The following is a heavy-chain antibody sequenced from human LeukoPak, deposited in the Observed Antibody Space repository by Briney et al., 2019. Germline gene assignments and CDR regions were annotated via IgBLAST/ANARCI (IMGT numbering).Heavy chain of an antibody. CDR2: IIPILGIA. CDR3: ASRPAWLLGFDAFDI. Sequence: GASVKVSCKASGGTFSSYAISWVRQAPGQGLEWMGRIIPILGIANYAQKFQGRVTITADKSTSTAYMELSSLRSEDTAVYYCASRPAWLLGFDAFDIWGQGTMVTVSS. V-gene: IGHV1-69*04. D-gene: IGHD3-22*01. CDR1: GGTFSSYA. J-gene: IGHJ3*02.